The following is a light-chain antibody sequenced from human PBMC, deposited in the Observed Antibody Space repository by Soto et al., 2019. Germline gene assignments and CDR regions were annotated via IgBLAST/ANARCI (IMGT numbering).Light chain of an antibody. CDR1: SNDIGGYNY. CDR3: CSYAGSYIYVV. CDR2: DVT. J-gene: IGLJ2*01. Sequence: QSALTQPRSVSGSPGQSVTISCTGTSNDIGGYNYVSWYQQHPGKAPKLMIYDVTKRPSGVPDRFSGSKSGNTASLTISGLQAEDEADYYCCSYAGSYIYVVFGGGTKLTVL. V-gene: IGLV2-11*01.